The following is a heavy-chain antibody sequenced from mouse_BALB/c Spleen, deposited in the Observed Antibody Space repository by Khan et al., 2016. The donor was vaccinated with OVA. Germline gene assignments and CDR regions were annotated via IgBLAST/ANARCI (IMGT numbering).Heavy chain of an antibody. Sequence: EVQLQESGPGLVKPSQSLSLTCTVTGSSITSDYAWNWIRQFPGNRLEWMGYINYSGSTSKKPSLKSRMSITRDTSKNQIFLQLNSVTTEDTATYYCVRGRSYWGQGTLVTVSA. J-gene: IGHJ3*01. CDR1: GSSITSDYA. CDR3: VRGRSY. CDR2: INYSGST. V-gene: IGHV3-2*02.